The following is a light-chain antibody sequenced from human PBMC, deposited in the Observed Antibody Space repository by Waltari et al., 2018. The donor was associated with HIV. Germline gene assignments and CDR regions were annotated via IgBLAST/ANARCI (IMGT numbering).Light chain of an antibody. V-gene: IGKV3-15*01. CDR2: GAS. J-gene: IGKJ4*01. CDR3: QQYNNCPL. CDR1: QSVGRN. Sequence: EIVMTQSPVNMSVSPGERATLSCRASQSVGRNLAWYQQKPGQAPRLLIYGASNRATGTPARFSGSGSGTEFSLTISSLQSEDFAVYYCQQYNNCPLFGGGTRVEIK.